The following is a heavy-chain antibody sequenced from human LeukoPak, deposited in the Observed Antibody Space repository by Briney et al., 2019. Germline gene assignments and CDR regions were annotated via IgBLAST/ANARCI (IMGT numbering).Heavy chain of an antibody. Sequence: PSETLSLTCTVSGYSISSGYYWGWIRQPPGKGLEWIGSIYHSGSTYYNPSLKSRVTISVDTSKNQFSLKLSSVTAADTAVYYCARKGRSSYYYYMDVWGKGTTVTVSS. V-gene: IGHV4-38-2*02. CDR2: IYHSGST. CDR3: ARKGRSSYYYYMDV. J-gene: IGHJ6*03. CDR1: GYSISSGYY.